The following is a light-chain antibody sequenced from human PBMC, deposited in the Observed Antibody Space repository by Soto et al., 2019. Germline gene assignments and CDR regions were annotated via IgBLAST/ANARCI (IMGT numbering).Light chain of an antibody. CDR3: QQSYSNTWT. CDR2: AAS. Sequence: DIQMTQSPSSLSESAGCRFTITCRASQGISTYLNWYQQKPGKAPKLLIYAASSLQSGVPSRFSGSGYETDLTITISSMKNEDFATYSCQQSYSNTWTFGQGTKVDIK. J-gene: IGKJ1*01. V-gene: IGKV1-39*01. CDR1: QGISTY.